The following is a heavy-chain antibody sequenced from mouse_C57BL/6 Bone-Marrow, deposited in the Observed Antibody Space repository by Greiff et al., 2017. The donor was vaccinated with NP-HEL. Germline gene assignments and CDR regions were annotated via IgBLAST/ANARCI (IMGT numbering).Heavy chain of an antibody. CDR2: ISNGGGST. Sequence: EVQRVESGGGLVQPGGSLKLSCAASGFTFSDYYMYWVRQTPEKRLEWVAYISNGGGSTYYPDTVKGRFTISRDNAKNTLYLQMSRLKSEDTAMYYCARPGQLRLPCAYWGQGTLVTVSA. V-gene: IGHV5-12*01. D-gene: IGHD3-2*02. CDR3: ARPGQLRLPCAY. J-gene: IGHJ3*01. CDR1: GFTFSDYY.